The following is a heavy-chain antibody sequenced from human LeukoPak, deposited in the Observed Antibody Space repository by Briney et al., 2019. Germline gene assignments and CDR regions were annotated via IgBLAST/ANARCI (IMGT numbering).Heavy chain of an antibody. CDR1: GGSISSYY. Sequence: SETLSLTCTVSGGSISSYYWSWIRQPPGKGLEWIGYIYYSGSTNYNPSLKSRVTISVDTSKNQFSLKLSSVTAADTAVYYCASSDIVVIPAAMTFDYWGQGTLVTVSS. V-gene: IGHV4-59*01. CDR2: IYYSGST. J-gene: IGHJ4*02. D-gene: IGHD2-2*01. CDR3: ASSDIVVIPAAMTFDY.